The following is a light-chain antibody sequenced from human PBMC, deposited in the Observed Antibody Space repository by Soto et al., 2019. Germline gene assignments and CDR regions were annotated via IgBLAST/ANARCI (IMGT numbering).Light chain of an antibody. CDR3: QQYYSTPQT. CDR2: WAS. V-gene: IGKV4-1*01. Sequence: DIVMTQSPDSLAVSLGERATINCKSSQSVLYSSNNKNYLAWYQQKPGQPPKLLIYWASTRESGVPDRFSGSGSGKDFTLTISSLQAEDVAVYYCQQYYSTPQTFGPGTKVDIK. CDR1: QSVLYSSNNKNY. J-gene: IGKJ3*01.